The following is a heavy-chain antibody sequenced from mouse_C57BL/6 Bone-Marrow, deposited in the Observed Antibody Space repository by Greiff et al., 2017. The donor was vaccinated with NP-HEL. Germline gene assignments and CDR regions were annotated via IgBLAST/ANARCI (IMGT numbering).Heavy chain of an antibody. D-gene: IGHD1-1*01. J-gene: IGHJ2*01. CDR2: ISNGGGST. CDR3: ARHDYGSSYGFDY. Sequence: EVKVVESGGGLVQPGGSLKLSCAASGFTFSDYYMYWVRQTPEKRLEWVAYISNGGGSTYYPDTVKGRFTISRDNAKNTLYLQMSRLKSEDTAMYYCARHDYGSSYGFDYWGQGTTLTVSS. V-gene: IGHV5-12*01. CDR1: GFTFSDYY.